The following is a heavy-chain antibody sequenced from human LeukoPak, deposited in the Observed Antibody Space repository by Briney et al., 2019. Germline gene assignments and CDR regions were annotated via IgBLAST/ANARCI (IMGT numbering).Heavy chain of an antibody. Sequence: GGFLRLSCAASGFTFSSYAMSWVRQAPGKGLEWVSAISGSGDSTYYGDSVKGRFTISRDNSKNTLYLQMNSLRAEDTAVYYCARVSLLQELYYYYGMDVWGQGTTVTVSS. J-gene: IGHJ6*02. CDR3: ARVSLLQELYYYYGMDV. CDR1: GFTFSSYA. CDR2: ISGSGDST. V-gene: IGHV3-23*01. D-gene: IGHD1-7*01.